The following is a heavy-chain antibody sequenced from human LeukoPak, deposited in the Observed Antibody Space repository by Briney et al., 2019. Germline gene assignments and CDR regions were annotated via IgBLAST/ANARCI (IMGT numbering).Heavy chain of an antibody. V-gene: IGHV3-30-3*01. CDR2: LSYDGSNK. J-gene: IGHJ4*02. D-gene: IGHD3-16*01. Sequence: PGRSLRLSCAASGFTFSSYALHWVRQAPGKGLEWVAVLSYDGSNKYYADSVKGRFTISRDNSKNTLYLQMNSLRAEDTAVYYCARDRGGAFDYWGQGTLVTVSS. CDR1: GFTFSSYA. CDR3: ARDRGGAFDY.